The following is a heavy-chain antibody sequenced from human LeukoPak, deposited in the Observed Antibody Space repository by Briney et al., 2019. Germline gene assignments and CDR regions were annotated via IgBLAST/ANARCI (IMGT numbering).Heavy chain of an antibody. CDR3: ARDLHYYGSGP. Sequence: GGSLRLSCAASGFTFSSYSMNWVRQAPGKGLELVSSISSSSSYIYYADSVKGRFTISRDNAKNSLYLQMESLRVEDTAVYYCARDLHYYGSGPWGQGTLVTVSS. CDR2: ISSSSSYI. CDR1: GFTFSSYS. J-gene: IGHJ5*02. V-gene: IGHV3-21*01. D-gene: IGHD3-10*01.